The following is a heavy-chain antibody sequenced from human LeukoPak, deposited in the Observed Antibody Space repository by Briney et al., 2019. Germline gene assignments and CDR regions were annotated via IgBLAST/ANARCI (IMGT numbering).Heavy chain of an antibody. J-gene: IGHJ6*02. Sequence: SETLSLTCTVSGGSISSYHWTWIRQPAGKGLEWVGHFYSSGSTNYNPSLKGRVTMSIDTSKNHFSLKLSSVTAADTAVYYCARHSNTYYYGMGVWGQGTMVTASS. CDR3: ARHSNTYYYGMGV. CDR2: FYSSGST. V-gene: IGHV4-4*07. D-gene: IGHD6-13*01. CDR1: GGSISSYH.